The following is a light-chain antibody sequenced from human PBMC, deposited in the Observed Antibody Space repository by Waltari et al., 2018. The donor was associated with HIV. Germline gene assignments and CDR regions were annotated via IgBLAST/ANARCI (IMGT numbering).Light chain of an antibody. CDR3: ASWDDNLGHWV. V-gene: IGLV1-44*01. Sequence: QSVLTQPRSASRTPGQRVLMSCSGNKSNVGNNFVSWFQQVPGGTPKHVIYRNDRGPSGVPVRFSGAKSASSASLAISGLQSDDEADYFCASWDDNLGHWVFGVGTKLTV. CDR1: KSNVGNNF. J-gene: IGLJ3*02. CDR2: RND.